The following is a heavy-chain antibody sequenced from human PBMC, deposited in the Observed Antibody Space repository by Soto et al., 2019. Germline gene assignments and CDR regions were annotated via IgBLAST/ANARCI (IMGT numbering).Heavy chain of an antibody. V-gene: IGHV3-74*01. D-gene: IGHD2-21*01. CDR2: INNDGSST. CDR1: GFTFSSFW. Sequence: SLRLSCAASGFTFSSFWMHWVRQAPGKGLVWASRINNDGSSTAYADSVKGRFTISRDNAKSTLYLQVTSLRAEDTAVYYCARDPLIGNTDYGLDVWGQGTTVTSP. J-gene: IGHJ6*02. CDR3: ARDPLIGNTDYGLDV.